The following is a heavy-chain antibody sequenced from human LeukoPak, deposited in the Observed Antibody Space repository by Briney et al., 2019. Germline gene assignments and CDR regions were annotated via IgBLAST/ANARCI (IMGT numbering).Heavy chain of an antibody. CDR3: ARSKDILTGYCFDY. J-gene: IGHJ4*02. CDR1: GGSINNYY. Sequence: SETLSLTCTVSGGSINNYYWSWIRQPPGKGLEWIGYIYYSGSTNYNPSLKSRVTISVDTSKNQFSLKLSSVTAADTAVYYCARSKDILTGYCFDYWGQGTLVTVSS. V-gene: IGHV4-59*01. CDR2: IYYSGST. D-gene: IGHD3-9*01.